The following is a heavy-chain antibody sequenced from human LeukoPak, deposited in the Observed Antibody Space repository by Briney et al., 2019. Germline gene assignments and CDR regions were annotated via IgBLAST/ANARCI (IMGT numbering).Heavy chain of an antibody. CDR2: ISTSSSYT. V-gene: IGHV3-11*06. Sequence: GGSLRLSCVASGFTFSDDYMTWVRQAPGKGLEWISYISTSSSYTNYADSVKGRFTISRDNAKNSLSLQMNSLRAEDTAVYYCARLIYSNFVFDYWGQGTLVTASS. J-gene: IGHJ4*02. CDR1: GFTFSDDY. D-gene: IGHD4-11*01. CDR3: ARLIYSNFVFDY.